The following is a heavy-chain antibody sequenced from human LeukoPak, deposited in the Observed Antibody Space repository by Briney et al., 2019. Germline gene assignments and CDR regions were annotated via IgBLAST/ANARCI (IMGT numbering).Heavy chain of an antibody. J-gene: IGHJ4*02. CDR2: IIPIFGTA. D-gene: IGHD6-13*01. CDR1: GGTFSSYA. CDR3: ARRIAAAGTGPFFY. V-gene: IGHV1-69*13. Sequence: GASVKVSCKASGGTFSSYAISWVRQAPGQGLEWMGGIIPIFGTANYAQKFQGRVTITADESTSTAYMELSSLRSEDTAVYYCARRIAAAGTGPFFYWGQGTLVTVSS.